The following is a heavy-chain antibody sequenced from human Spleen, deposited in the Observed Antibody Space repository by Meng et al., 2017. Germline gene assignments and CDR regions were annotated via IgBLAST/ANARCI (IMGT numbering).Heavy chain of an antibody. V-gene: IGHV3-23*01. CDR2: ISGSGGST. J-gene: IGHJ4*02. D-gene: IGHD3-22*01. CDR3: ARGISYYYDSSGYLFY. Sequence: GGSLRLSCAASGFTFSSYAMSWVRQGPGKGLEWVSAISGSGGSTYYADSVKGRFTISRDNSKNTLYLQMNSLRAEDTAVYYCARGISYYYDSSGYLFYWGQGTLVTVSS. CDR1: GFTFSSYA.